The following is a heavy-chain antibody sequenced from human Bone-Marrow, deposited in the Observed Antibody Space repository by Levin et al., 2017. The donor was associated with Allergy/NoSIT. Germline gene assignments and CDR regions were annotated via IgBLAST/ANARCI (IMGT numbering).Heavy chain of an antibody. CDR1: FFPFLLSF. CDR2: IKIDGSTT. V-gene: IGHV3-74*01. D-gene: IGHD3-16*01. J-gene: IGHJ2*01. Sequence: SFSSSFFPFLLSFLPFFLPSPFPFLFFFSRIKIDGSTTHYADSVKGRFTISRDNAKNTVYLQMNSLRADDTAVYYCARDGGSVAGHDWYFDLWGRGTLVTVSS. CDR3: ARDGGSVAGHDWYFDL.